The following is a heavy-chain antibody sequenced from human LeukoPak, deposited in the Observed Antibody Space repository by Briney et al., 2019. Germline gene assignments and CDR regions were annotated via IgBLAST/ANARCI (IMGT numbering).Heavy chain of an antibody. Sequence: GECLRLSCAASGFTFSNYGMSWVRQAAGKGLEWVSGIRGSVGGTYYADSVKGRFTISRDNSKNTVYLQMNSLRAEDTAVYYCVKARMPHCGTDCLESWGQGTLVTVSS. CDR1: GFTFSNYG. CDR2: IRGSVGGT. D-gene: IGHD2-21*02. V-gene: IGHV3-23*01. J-gene: IGHJ4*02. CDR3: VKARMPHCGTDCLES.